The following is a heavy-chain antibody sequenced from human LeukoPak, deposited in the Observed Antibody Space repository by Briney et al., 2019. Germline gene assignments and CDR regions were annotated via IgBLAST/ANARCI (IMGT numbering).Heavy chain of an antibody. D-gene: IGHD2-8*01. Sequence: GGSLRLSYAASGFTFSSYAMHWVRQAPGKGLEYVSAISSNGGSTYYANSVKGRFTISRDNSKNTLYLQMGSLRAEDMAVYYCARDAVSGRYFDYWGQGTLVTVSS. CDR3: ARDAVSGRYFDY. J-gene: IGHJ4*02. CDR1: GFTFSSYA. CDR2: ISSNGGST. V-gene: IGHV3-64*01.